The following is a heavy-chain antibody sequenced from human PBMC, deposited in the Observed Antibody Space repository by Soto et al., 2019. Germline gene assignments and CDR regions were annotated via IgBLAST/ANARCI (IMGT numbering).Heavy chain of an antibody. CDR1: GGTFSSYA. V-gene: IGHV1-69*13. D-gene: IGHD3-10*01. J-gene: IGHJ4*02. CDR2: IIPIFGTA. CDR3: ARGGVEGSGSFGPIR. Sequence: GASLKVSCKASGGTFSSYAISWVRQAPGQGLEWMGGIIPIFGTANYAQNFQGRVTITADESTSTAYMELSSLRSEDTAVYYCARGGVEGSGSFGPIRWGQGTLVTVSS.